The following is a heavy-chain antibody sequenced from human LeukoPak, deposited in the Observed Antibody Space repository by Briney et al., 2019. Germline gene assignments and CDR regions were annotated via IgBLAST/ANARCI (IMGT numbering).Heavy chain of an antibody. CDR1: GGSFSGYY. CDR3: ARDSGYSSSWGIDY. CDR2: IYYSGST. J-gene: IGHJ4*02. Sequence: KPSETLSLTCAVYGGSFSGYYWSWIRQSPGKGLEWIGYIYYSGSTNYNPSLKSRVTISVDTSKNQFSLKLSSVTAADTAVYYCARDSGYSSSWGIDYWGQGTLVTVSS. D-gene: IGHD6-13*01. V-gene: IGHV4-59*01.